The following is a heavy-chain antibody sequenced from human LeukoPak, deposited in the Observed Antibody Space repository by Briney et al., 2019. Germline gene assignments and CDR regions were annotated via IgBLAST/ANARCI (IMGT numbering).Heavy chain of an antibody. CDR3: ARILQLDYYYYMDV. J-gene: IGHJ6*03. CDR1: GYTFTSYD. Sequence: ASVKVSCKASGYTFTSYDINWVRQATGQGLEWMGWMNPNSGNTGYAQKFQGRVTITRNTSISTAYMELSSLRSEDTAVYYCARILQLDYYYYMDVWGKGTTVTVSS. D-gene: IGHD4-11*01. CDR2: MNPNSGNT. V-gene: IGHV1-8*03.